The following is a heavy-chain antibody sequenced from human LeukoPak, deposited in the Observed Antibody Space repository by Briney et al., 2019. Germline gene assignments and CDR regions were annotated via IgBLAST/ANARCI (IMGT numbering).Heavy chain of an antibody. CDR2: INHSGST. CDR1: GGSISSYY. D-gene: IGHD6-19*01. J-gene: IGHJ4*02. CDR3: ARRTIAVAGTSGYYFDY. V-gene: IGHV4-34*01. Sequence: PSETLSLTCTVSGGSISSYYWSWIRQPPGKGLEWIGEINHSGSTNYNPSLKSRVTISVDTSKNQFSLKLSSVTAADTAVYYCARRTIAVAGTSGYYFDYWGQGTLVTVSS.